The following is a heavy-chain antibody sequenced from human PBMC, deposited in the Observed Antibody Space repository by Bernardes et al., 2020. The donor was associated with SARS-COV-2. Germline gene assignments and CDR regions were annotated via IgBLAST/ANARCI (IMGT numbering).Heavy chain of an antibody. D-gene: IGHD3-10*01. CDR2: IYWDDDK. J-gene: IGHJ5*02. CDR3: AHRRVTMVRDPAGFDP. Sequence: SGPTLVKLTQTLTLTCTFSGFSLSTSAVGVGWIRQPPGRALEWLALIYWDDDKRYSPSLKSRLTIAKDTSKNQVVLTMANMDPVDTATYYCAHRRVTMVRDPAGFDPWGQGTLVTVSS. V-gene: IGHV2-5*02. CDR1: GFSLSTSAVG.